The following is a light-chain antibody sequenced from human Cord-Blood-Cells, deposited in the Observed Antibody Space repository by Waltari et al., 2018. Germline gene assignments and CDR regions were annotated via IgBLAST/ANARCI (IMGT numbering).Light chain of an antibody. CDR3: QQFDSYPQGYT. Sequence: AIQLTQSPSSLSASVGDRVTITCRASQGISSALAWYQQKPGKAPKLLIYDASSLESGVPSRFSGSGSGTDFTLTISSLQPEDFATYYCQQFDSYPQGYTFGQGTKLEMK. V-gene: IGKV1-13*02. CDR1: QGISSA. J-gene: IGKJ2*01. CDR2: DAS.